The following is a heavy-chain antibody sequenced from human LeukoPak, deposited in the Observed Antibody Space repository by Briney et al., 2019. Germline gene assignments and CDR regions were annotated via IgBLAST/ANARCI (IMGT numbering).Heavy chain of an antibody. CDR2: IYYTGST. D-gene: IGHD6-13*01. Sequence: SETLSLTCTVSGGSISSSYWSWIRQPPGKGLEWIGYIYYTGSTTYNPSLKSRLTMSVDTSKNQFSLRLSSVTAADTAVYYCARPSRQQLVRNQNWFDPWGQGTLVTVSS. CDR3: ARPSRQQLVRNQNWFDP. V-gene: IGHV4-59*01. J-gene: IGHJ5*02. CDR1: GGSISSSY.